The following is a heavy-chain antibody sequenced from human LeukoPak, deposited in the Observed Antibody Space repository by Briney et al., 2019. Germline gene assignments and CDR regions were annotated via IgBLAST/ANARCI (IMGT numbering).Heavy chain of an antibody. CDR3: AREDYYDSSGYSFY. J-gene: IGHJ4*02. CDR2: IYTSGRT. Sequence: SSETLSLTCTVSGGSISSYYWSWIRQPAGKGLEWVGRIYTSGRTNYSPSLKSRVTMSVDTSKNQYSLKLSSVAAAETAVYYCAREDYYDSSGYSFYWGQGPLVTVSS. V-gene: IGHV4-4*07. CDR1: GGSISSYY. D-gene: IGHD3-22*01.